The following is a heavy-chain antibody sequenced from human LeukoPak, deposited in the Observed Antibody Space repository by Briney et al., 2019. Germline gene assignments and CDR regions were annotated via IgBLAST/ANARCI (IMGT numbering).Heavy chain of an antibody. V-gene: IGHV3-74*01. CDR2: INSDGSST. Sequence: GGSLRLSCAASGFTFSSYWMHWVRQAPGKGLVWVSRINSDGSSTSYADSVKGRFTISRDNAKNTLYLQMNSLRAEDTAVYYCARAPIYYGSGSYVDYWGKGTLVTVSS. J-gene: IGHJ4*02. CDR1: GFTFSSYW. D-gene: IGHD3-10*01. CDR3: ARAPIYYGSGSYVDY.